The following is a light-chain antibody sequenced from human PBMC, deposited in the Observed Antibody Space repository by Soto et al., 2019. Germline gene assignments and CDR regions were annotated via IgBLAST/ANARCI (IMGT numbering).Light chain of an antibody. CDR2: GAS. CDR1: QSVSSN. V-gene: IGKV3-15*01. CDR3: QQYNNFRT. J-gene: IGKJ1*01. Sequence: EIVMTQSPATVSVSPGETATLSCRASQSVSSNLAWYQQKPGQAPRLLIYGASTRATGIPARFSGSGSGTEFTLTISSLQSEDFAVYYCQQYNNFRTFGHGTKVDIK.